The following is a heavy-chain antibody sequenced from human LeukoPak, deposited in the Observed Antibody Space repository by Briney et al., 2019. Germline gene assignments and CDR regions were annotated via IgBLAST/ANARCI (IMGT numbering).Heavy chain of an antibody. CDR1: GFTFSSYG. D-gene: IGHD2-8*01. V-gene: IGHV3-30*18. Sequence: GRSLRLSCAASGFTFSSYGMHWVRQAPGKGLEWVAVISYDGHNEYYADSVKGRFTISRDNSENTVYVQMNSLRAEDTAVYYCAKGVGYGGMDVWGQGTTVTVSS. CDR2: ISYDGHNE. CDR3: AKGVGYGGMDV. J-gene: IGHJ6*02.